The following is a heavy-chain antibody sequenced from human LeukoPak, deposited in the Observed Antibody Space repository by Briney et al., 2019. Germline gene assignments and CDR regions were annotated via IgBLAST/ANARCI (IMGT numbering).Heavy chain of an antibody. CDR3: AREGDYYDSSGYYQADY. Sequence: SETLSLTCAVYGGSFSGYYWSWIRQPPGKGLEWIGEINHSGSTNYNPSLKSRVTISVDTSKNQFSLKLSSVTAADTAVYYCAREGDYYDSSGYYQADYWGQGTLVTVSS. J-gene: IGHJ4*02. D-gene: IGHD3-22*01. CDR1: GGSFSGYY. CDR2: INHSGST. V-gene: IGHV4-34*01.